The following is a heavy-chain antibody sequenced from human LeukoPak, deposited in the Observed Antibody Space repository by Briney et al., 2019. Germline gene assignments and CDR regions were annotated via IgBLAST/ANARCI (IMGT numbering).Heavy chain of an antibody. V-gene: IGHV4-30-2*01. J-gene: IGHJ4*02. CDR1: GGSISSGGYY. CDR3: ARARLRQVAVTTIPIPFFDY. D-gene: IGHD2-21*02. CDR2: IYHSGST. Sequence: SETLSLTCTVSGGSISSGGYYWSWIRQPPGKGLEWIGYIYHSGSTYYNPSLKSRVTISVDRSKNQFFLKLSSVTAADTAVYYCARARLRQVAVTTIPIPFFDYWGQGTLVTVSS.